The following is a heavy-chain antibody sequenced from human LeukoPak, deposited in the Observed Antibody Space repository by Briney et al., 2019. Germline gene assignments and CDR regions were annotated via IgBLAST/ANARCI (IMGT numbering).Heavy chain of an antibody. V-gene: IGHV3-11*01. CDR1: GFTFSDYY. CDR2: ISSSGSTI. CDR3: ARAQPTYYYDSSGYLSSHYYYMDV. D-gene: IGHD3-22*01. J-gene: IGHJ6*03. Sequence: GGPLRLSCAASGFTFSDYYMSWIRQAPGKGLEWVSYISSSGSTIYYADSVKGRFTISRDNAKNSLYLQMNSLRAEDTAVYYCARAQPTYYYDSSGYLSSHYYYMDVWGKGTTVTVSS.